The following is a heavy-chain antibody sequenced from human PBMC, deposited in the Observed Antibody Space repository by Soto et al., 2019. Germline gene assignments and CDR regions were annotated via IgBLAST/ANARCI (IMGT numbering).Heavy chain of an antibody. CDR1: GYTFTGYY. CDR2: INPNSGGT. V-gene: IGHV1-2*02. CDR3: GRGAVAVNYRGGY. J-gene: IGHJ4*02. D-gene: IGHD6-19*01. Sequence: ASVKVSCKASGYTFTGYYMHWLRQSPGQGREWMGWINPNSGGTNYAQKFQGRVTMTRDTSISTAYMELSRLRSDDTAVYYCGRGAVAVNYRGGYWGQGTLVTVSS.